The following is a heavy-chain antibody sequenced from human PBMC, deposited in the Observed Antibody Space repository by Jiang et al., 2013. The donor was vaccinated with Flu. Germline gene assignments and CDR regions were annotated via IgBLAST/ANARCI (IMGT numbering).Heavy chain of an antibody. CDR3: ARSPYYYDSSVGPHFDL. J-gene: IGHJ2*01. V-gene: IGHV2-70*11. CDR2: IDWDDDK. D-gene: IGHD3-22*01. CDR1: GFSLSTSGMC. Sequence: KPTQTLTLTCTFSGFSLSTSGMCVSWIRQPPGKALEWLARIDWDDDKYYSTSLKTRLTISKDTSKNQVVLTMTNMDPVDTATYYCARSPYYYDSSVGPHFDLWGRGTLVTVSS.